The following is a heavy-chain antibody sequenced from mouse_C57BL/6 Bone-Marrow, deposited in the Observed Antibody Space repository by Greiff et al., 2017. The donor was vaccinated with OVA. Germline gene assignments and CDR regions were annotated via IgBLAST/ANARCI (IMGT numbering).Heavy chain of an antibody. CDR2: ISSGSSTI. D-gene: IGHD2-5*01. CDR1: GFTFSDYG. V-gene: IGHV5-17*01. J-gene: IGHJ3*01. Sequence: EVKLVESGGGLVKPGGSLKLSCAASGFTFSDYGMHWVRQAPEKGLEWVAYISSGSSTIYYADTVKGRFTISRDNAKNTLFLQMTSVRAEDTAMYYAYYSNYSAYWGQGTLVTVSA. CDR3: YYSNYSAY.